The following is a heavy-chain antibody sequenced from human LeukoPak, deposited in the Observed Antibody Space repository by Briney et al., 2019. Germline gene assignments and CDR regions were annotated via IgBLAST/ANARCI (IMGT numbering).Heavy chain of an antibody. J-gene: IGHJ4*02. D-gene: IGHD3-16*01. CDR2: VSKSGDST. Sequence: PGGSLRLPCAASGFTFSDYDMAWVRQAPGKGLEWVSTVSKSGDSTYYADSVKGRFTVSRDNSKDTLYLQMNNLRVDDAAVYYCARHWVWGQGTLVTVSS. CDR3: ARHWV. CDR1: GFTFSDYD. V-gene: IGHV3-23*01.